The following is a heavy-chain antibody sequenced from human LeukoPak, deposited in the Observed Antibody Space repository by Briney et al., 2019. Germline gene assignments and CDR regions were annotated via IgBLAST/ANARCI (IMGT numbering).Heavy chain of an antibody. CDR3: AKDFIGGWYQYYFDY. CDR1: GFTFSSYW. Sequence: GGSLRLSCAASGFTFSSYWMHWVRQAPGKGLVWVSRINSDGSSTSYADSVKGRFTISRDNVKNTLYLQMNSLRAEDTAVYYCAKDFIGGWYQYYFDYWGQGTLVTVSS. CDR2: INSDGSST. D-gene: IGHD6-19*01. J-gene: IGHJ4*02. V-gene: IGHV3-74*01.